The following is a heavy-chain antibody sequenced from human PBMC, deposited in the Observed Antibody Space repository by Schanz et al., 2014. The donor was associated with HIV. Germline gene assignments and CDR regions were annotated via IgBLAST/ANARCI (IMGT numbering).Heavy chain of an antibody. D-gene: IGHD1-26*01. CDR1: GGSVSSGSYY. J-gene: IGHJ2*01. Sequence: QVQLQESGPGLVKPSETLSLTCNVSGGSVSSGSYYWTWIRQPPGKGLEWIGEIKHSGSTNYNPSLKGRSAFSVATSRRQFSLKVNSVTAADTALYFCARVRSGSTAGYFDLWGRGTPVTVSS. CDR3: ARVRSGSTAGYFDL. V-gene: IGHV4-61*01. CDR2: IKHSGST.